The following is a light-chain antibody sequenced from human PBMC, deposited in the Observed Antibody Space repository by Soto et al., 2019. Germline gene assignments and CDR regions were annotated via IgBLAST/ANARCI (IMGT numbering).Light chain of an antibody. Sequence: EVVLTQSPGTLSLSPGERATLSCRASQSVSSSQLTWFQQKPGQAPRLLIYAASSRATGIPDRFSASGSGTDFTLTISSLQPEDFATYYYKQSYSTPQTFGQGTKVDIK. CDR2: AAS. V-gene: IGKV3-20*01. J-gene: IGKJ2*01. CDR3: KQSYSTPQT. CDR1: QSVSSSQ.